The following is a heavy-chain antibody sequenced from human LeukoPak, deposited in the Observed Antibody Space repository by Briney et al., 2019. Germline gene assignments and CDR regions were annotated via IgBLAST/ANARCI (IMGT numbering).Heavy chain of an antibody. V-gene: IGHV3-30*04. J-gene: IGHJ3*02. D-gene: IGHD5-18*01. CDR1: GFTFSTYA. CDR3: ARARSSYGYGDAFDI. Sequence: GGSLRLSCAASGFTFSTYAMHWVRQAPGKGLEWVAVISYDGSSKYYSDSVKGRFTISRDNSKNTLYLQMNSLRAEDTAVSYCARARSSYGYGDAFDIWGQGTMVTVSS. CDR2: ISYDGSSK.